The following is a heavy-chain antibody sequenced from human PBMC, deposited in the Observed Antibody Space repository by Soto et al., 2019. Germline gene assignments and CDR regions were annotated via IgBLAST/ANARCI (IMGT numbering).Heavy chain of an antibody. Sequence: EVQLVESGGGLVKPGGSLRLSCAASGFTFSSYSMNWVRQAPGKGLEWVSSISSSSSYIYYADSVKGRFTISRDNAKNSLYLQMNSLGAEDTAVYYCAREGSMTTKHQKLSWGQGTLVTVSS. CDR2: ISSSSSYI. D-gene: IGHD4-4*01. CDR3: AREGSMTTKHQKLS. J-gene: IGHJ4*02. CDR1: GFTFSSYS. V-gene: IGHV3-21*01.